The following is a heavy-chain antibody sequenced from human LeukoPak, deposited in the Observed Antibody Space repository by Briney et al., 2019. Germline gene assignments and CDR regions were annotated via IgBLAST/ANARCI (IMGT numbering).Heavy chain of an antibody. CDR3: ASLGGYSYGQRGYYYYMDV. D-gene: IGHD5-18*01. J-gene: IGHJ6*03. CDR2: IYHSGNI. V-gene: IGHV4-38-2*02. CDR1: GYSISSGYY. Sequence: SETLSLTCSVSGYSISSGYYWGWIRQPPGKGLEWIANIYHSGNIYYNPSLQSRVTLSVDTSKNQFSLKLSSVTAADTAVYYCASLGGYSYGQRGYYYYMDVWGKGTTVTVSS.